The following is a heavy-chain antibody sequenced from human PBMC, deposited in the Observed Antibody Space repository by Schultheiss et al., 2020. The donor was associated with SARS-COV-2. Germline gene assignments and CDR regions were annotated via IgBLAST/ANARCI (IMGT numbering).Heavy chain of an antibody. Sequence: SQTLSLTCAVYGGSFSGYYWSWIRQPPGKGLEWIGEINHSGSTNYNPSLKSRVTISVDTSKNQFSLKLSSVTAADTAVYYCARGGYYGSGSYYNPHDAFDIWGQGTMVTVSS. D-gene: IGHD3-10*01. CDR3: ARGGYYGSGSYYNPHDAFDI. J-gene: IGHJ3*02. CDR1: GGSFSGYY. V-gene: IGHV4-34*01. CDR2: INHSGST.